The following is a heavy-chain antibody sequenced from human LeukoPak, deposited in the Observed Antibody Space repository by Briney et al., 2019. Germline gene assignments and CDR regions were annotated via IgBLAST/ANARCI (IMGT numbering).Heavy chain of an antibody. J-gene: IGHJ4*02. Sequence: SETLSLTCTVSGGSISSSSYYWGWIRQPPGKALEWIGIIFYSGSTYYNPSLKSRVTISVDTSKNQFSLKLSSVTAADTAVYYCARRGSRWYWYFDYWGQGTLVTVSS. CDR2: IFYSGST. V-gene: IGHV4-39*01. CDR3: ARRGSRWYWYFDY. D-gene: IGHD6-13*01. CDR1: GGSISSSSYY.